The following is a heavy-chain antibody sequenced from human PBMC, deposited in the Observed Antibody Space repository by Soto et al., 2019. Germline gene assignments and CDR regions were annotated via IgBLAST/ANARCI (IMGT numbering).Heavy chain of an antibody. CDR1: GYTFTSYG. CDR3: ARVGESLRYFDWLRDY. J-gene: IGHJ4*02. D-gene: IGHD3-9*01. Sequence: ASVKVSCKASGYTFTSYGISWVRQAPGQGLEWMGWISAYNGNTNYAQKLQGRVTMTTDTSTSTAYMELRSLRSDDTAVYYCARVGESLRYFDWLRDYWGQGTLVTVSS. V-gene: IGHV1-18*01. CDR2: ISAYNGNT.